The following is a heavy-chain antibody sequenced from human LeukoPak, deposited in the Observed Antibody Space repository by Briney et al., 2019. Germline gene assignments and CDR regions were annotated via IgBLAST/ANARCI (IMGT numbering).Heavy chain of an antibody. CDR2: IIPIFGTA. J-gene: IGHJ6*03. V-gene: IGHV1-69*05. Sequence: SVKVSCKASGGTFSSYAISWVRQAPGQGLEWTGGIIPIFGTANYAQKFQGRVTITTDESTSTAYMELSSLRSEDTAVYYCASGVVPAAIPSYYYMDVWGKGTTVTVSS. CDR1: GGTFSSYA. CDR3: ASGVVPAAIPSYYYMDV. D-gene: IGHD2-2*01.